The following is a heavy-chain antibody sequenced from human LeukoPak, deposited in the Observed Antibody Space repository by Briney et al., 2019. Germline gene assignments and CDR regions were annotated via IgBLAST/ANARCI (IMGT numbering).Heavy chain of an antibody. CDR2: INHSGST. J-gene: IGHJ6*03. CDR3: ARVLVAGTGYYYYYYMDV. D-gene: IGHD6-19*01. Sequence: PSETLSLTCAVYGGSFSGYYWSWIRQPPGKGLEWIGEINHSGSTNFKPSLKSRVTISLDTSKNQFSLKLSSVTAADTAVYYCARVLVAGTGYYYYYYMDVWGKGTTVTVSS. CDR1: GGSFSGYY. V-gene: IGHV4-34*01.